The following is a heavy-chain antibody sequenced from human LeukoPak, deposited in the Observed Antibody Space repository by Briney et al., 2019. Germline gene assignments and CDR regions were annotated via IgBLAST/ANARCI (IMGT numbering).Heavy chain of an antibody. CDR1: GYTFTGYY. CDR2: INPNSGGT. D-gene: IGHD3-10*01. J-gene: IGHJ5*02. V-gene: IGHV1-2*02. Sequence: ASVKVSCKASGYTFTGYYMHWVRQAPGQGLEWMGWINPNSGGTNYAQKFQGRVTMTRDTSISTAYMELSRLRSDDTAVYYCARHTWFGELLSPFNWFDPWGQGTLVTVSS. CDR3: ARHTWFGELLSPFNWFDP.